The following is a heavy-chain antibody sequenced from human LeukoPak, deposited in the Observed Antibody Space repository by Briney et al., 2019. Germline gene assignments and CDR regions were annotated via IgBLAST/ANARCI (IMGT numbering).Heavy chain of an antibody. J-gene: IGHJ4*02. D-gene: IGHD2-2*01. CDR2: IIGIFGTT. CDR3: ARGGGVVVPAAFDY. CDR1: GDTFSSYP. V-gene: IGHV1-69*13. Sequence: SVKVSCKASGDTFSSYPISWVRQAPGQGLEWMGGIIGIFGTTNYAQKFQGRVTINADESTNTVFLELSSLTSEDTALYYCARGGGVVVPAAFDYWGQGTLVSVSS.